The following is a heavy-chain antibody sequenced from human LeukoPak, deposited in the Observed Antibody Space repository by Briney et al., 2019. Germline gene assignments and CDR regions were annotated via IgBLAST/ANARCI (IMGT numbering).Heavy chain of an antibody. CDR3: AKALGGKAAGTGWFDP. Sequence: PGGSLRLSCAASGFTFSSYWMSWVRQAPGKGLEWVSAISGSGGSTYYADSVKGRFTISRDNSKNTLYLQMNSLRAEDTAVYYCAKALGGKAAGTGWFDPWGQGTLVTVSS. J-gene: IGHJ5*02. CDR2: ISGSGGST. CDR1: GFTFSSYW. D-gene: IGHD6-13*01. V-gene: IGHV3-23*01.